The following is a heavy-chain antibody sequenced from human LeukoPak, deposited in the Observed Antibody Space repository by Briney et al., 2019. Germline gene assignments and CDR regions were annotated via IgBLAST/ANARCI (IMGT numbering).Heavy chain of an antibody. D-gene: IGHD1-26*01. J-gene: IGHJ4*02. V-gene: IGHV1-69*05. CDR2: IIPIFGTA. Sequence: SVKVSCKASGGTFTSYAISLVRQAPGQGLDWMGRIIPIFGTANYAQKFQGRVTITTDESTSTAYMELSSLRSKDTAGDYCARAGGSYVAYDYWGQGTLVTVSS. CDR1: GGTFTSYA. CDR3: ARAGGSYVAYDY.